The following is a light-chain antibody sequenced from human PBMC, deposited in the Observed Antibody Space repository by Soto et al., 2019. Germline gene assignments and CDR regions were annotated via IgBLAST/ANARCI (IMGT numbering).Light chain of an antibody. J-gene: IGKJ1*01. CDR2: DAS. Sequence: DIQMTQSPSTLSGSVGDSVTITCLASQSVSSYLAWYQQKTGQDPRVLIYDASNRATGIPARFSGSVSGTDFTLNIRSLQPDELATYDCQHYNSYSEAFGQGTKVDIK. V-gene: IGKV1-5*01. CDR3: QHYNSYSEA. CDR1: QSVSSY.